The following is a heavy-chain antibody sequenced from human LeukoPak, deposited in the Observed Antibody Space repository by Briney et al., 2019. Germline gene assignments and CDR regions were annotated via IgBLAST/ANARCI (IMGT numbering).Heavy chain of an antibody. V-gene: IGHV4-61*09. J-gene: IGHJ5*02. CDR2: IYTSGST. CDR3: ARLDDFDWFDP. Sequence: SQTLSLTCTVSGGSISSGGYYWSWIRQPPGKGLEWIGYIYTSGSTNYNPSLKSRVTISVDTSKNQFSLKLSSVTAADTAVYYCARLDDFDWFDPWGQGTLVTVSS. D-gene: IGHD3-3*01. CDR1: GGSISSGGYY.